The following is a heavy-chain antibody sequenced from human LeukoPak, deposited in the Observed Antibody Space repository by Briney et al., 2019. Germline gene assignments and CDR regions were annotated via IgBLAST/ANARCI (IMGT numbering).Heavy chain of an antibody. CDR2: INPTSGGT. CDR1: GYTFTGYY. D-gene: IGHD6-13*01. CDR3: ARALTPSSAGTIDY. J-gene: IGHJ4*02. Sequence: ASVKVSCKASGYTFTGYYMHWVRQAPGQGLDWMVWINPTSGGTYYAQRFQGRVTMTRDTSISTAYMELTRLRSDDTAVYYCARALTPSSAGTIDYWGQGTLVTVSS. V-gene: IGHV1-2*02.